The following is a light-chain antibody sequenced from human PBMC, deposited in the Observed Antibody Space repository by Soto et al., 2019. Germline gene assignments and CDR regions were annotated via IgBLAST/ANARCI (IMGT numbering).Light chain of an antibody. CDR2: GAS. J-gene: IGKJ1*01. CDR1: QSVSASY. Sequence: EFVLTQSPAALSLSPGERATLSCRASQSVSASYIAWYQQKPGQAPRLLIYGASFRATGIPARFSGRGSGTDFTLSISRLEPEDFAVYYCQQYVTSPRTFGQGTKVDI. V-gene: IGKV3-20*01. CDR3: QQYVTSPRT.